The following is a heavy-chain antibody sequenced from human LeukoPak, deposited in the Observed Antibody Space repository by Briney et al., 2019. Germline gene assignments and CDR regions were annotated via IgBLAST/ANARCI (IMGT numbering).Heavy chain of an antibody. D-gene: IGHD6-13*01. CDR2: ISSDGGTT. J-gene: IGHJ4*02. CDR3: VKDRLGFSSSW. V-gene: IGHV3-64D*06. Sequence: GGSLRLSCSASGFTFSRSAMHWVRQAPGKGLEYVSAISSDGGTTYYADSVKGRSTISRDNSKNTLYLQMSSLRAEDTAVYYCVKDRLGFSSSWWGQGTLVTVSS. CDR1: GFTFSRSA.